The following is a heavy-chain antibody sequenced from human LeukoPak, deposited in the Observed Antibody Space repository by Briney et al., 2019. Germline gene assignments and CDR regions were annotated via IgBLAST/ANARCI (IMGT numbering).Heavy chain of an antibody. J-gene: IGHJ3*02. CDR1: GYTFTGYY. CDR2: IYPYSGDT. V-gene: IGHV1-2*02. CDR3: ARDRNSGSSLDI. Sequence: ASVKVSCKTSGYTFTGYYIHWVRQAPGQGLEWMGWIYPYSGDTNYAQNFQGRVTMTRDTSISTAYMELSSLKSDDTAVYYCARDRNSGSSLDIWGQGTMLTVSS. D-gene: IGHD6-6*01.